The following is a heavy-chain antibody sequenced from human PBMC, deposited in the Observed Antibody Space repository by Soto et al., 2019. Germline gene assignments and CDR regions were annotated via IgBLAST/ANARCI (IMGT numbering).Heavy chain of an antibody. J-gene: IGHJ4*02. CDR1: GFTFTRYS. CDR3: ARESEDLTSNFDY. V-gene: IGHV3-21*01. Sequence: GGSLRLSCAASGFTFTRYSMNWVRQAPGKGLEWVSSISSTTNYIYYADSMKGRFTVSRDNAKNSVYLEMNSLSAEDSAVYYCARESEDLTSNFDYWGQGTLVTVSS. CDR2: ISSTTNYI.